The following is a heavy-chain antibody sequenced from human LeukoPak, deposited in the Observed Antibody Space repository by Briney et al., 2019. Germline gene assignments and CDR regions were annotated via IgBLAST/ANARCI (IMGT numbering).Heavy chain of an antibody. CDR3: ERERHQTTHWIYP. CDR2: INAYSGNT. D-gene: IGHD2-15*01. Sequence: RASVKVSCKASGYTFTSYGISWVRQATGQGLEWMGWINAYSGNTDYAQKLQGRVTMTTNTSTSTAYMELRSLRSDDAAVYYCERERHQTTHWIYPCGQQTLATVSS. J-gene: IGHJ5*02. CDR1: GYTFTSYG. V-gene: IGHV1-18*01.